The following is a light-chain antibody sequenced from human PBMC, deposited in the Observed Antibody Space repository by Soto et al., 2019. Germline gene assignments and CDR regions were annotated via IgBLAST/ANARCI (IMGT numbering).Light chain of an antibody. Sequence: EIVLTQSPATLSLSPGERATLSCRASQSISFHLAWYQQRPGQAPRLLIYDASNRASGIPARFSGSGSGTDFTLTISSLQSEDFAVYYCQHRTNWPSLTFGGGTTVE. CDR1: QSISFH. V-gene: IGKV3-11*01. CDR2: DAS. J-gene: IGKJ4*01. CDR3: QHRTNWPSLT.